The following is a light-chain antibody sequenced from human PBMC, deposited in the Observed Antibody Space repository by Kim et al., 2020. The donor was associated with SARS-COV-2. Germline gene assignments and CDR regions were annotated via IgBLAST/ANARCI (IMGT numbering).Light chain of an antibody. CDR3: CSYAGSTTYVL. V-gene: IGLV2-23*02. Sequence: QSIPISCTGTSSDVGSYNLVSWYQQYAGKAPKLIIYEVTERPSGISDRFSGSKSGNTASLTISGLQAEDEAHYYCCSYAGSTTYVLFGGGTKVTVL. CDR1: SSDVGSYNL. CDR2: EVT. J-gene: IGLJ2*01.